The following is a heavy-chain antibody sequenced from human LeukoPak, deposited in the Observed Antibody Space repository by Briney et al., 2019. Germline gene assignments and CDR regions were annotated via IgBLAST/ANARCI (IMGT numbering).Heavy chain of an antibody. CDR2: IYYSGST. D-gene: IGHD6-13*01. CDR3: ARGGSSSSDPFDP. Sequence: SETLSLTCTVSGGSISSGGYYWSWIRQHPGKGLEWIGYIYYSGSTYYNPSLKSRVTISVDTSKNQFSLKLSSVTAADTAVYYCARGGSSSSDPFDPWGQGTLVTVSS. J-gene: IGHJ5*02. V-gene: IGHV4-31*03. CDR1: GGSISSGGYY.